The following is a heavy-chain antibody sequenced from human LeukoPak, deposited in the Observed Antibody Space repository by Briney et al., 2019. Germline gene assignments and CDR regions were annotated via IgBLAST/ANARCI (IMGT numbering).Heavy chain of an antibody. CDR1: GFTFSNYG. CDR3: AKAPMVRGVIEYYYYYMDV. J-gene: IGHJ6*03. V-gene: IGHV3-30*02. CDR2: IRYDGSNK. D-gene: IGHD3-10*01. Sequence: PGGSLRLSCAASGFTFSNYGMHCVRQAPGKALEWVTFIRYDGSNKYYADSVKGRFTISRDNSKNTLYLQMNSLRAEDTAVYYCAKAPMVRGVIEYYYYYMDVWGKGTTVTVSS.